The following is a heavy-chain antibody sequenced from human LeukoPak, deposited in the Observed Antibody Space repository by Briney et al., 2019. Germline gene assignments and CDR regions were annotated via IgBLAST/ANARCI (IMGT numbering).Heavy chain of an antibody. Sequence: GGSLRLSCAASGFTVSSYAMHWVRQAPGQGLEWVSYISTSGSTIYYADSVKGRFTISRDNSKNTLYLQMNSLRAEDTAVYYCAKKEGSGLPDVWGQGTTVTVSS. V-gene: IGHV3-48*01. CDR3: AKKEGSGLPDV. D-gene: IGHD6-19*01. J-gene: IGHJ6*02. CDR1: GFTVSSYA. CDR2: ISTSGSTI.